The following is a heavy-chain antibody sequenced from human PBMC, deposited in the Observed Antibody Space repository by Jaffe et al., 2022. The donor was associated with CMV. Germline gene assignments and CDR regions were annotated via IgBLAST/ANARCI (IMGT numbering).Heavy chain of an antibody. CDR1: GGSISSYY. CDR2: IYYSGST. D-gene: IGHD6-13*01. Sequence: QVQLQESGPGLVKPSETLSLTCTVSGGSISSYYWSWIRQPPGKGLEWIGYIYYSGSTNYNPSLKSRVTISVDTSKNQFSLKLSSVTAADTAVYYCARDHSSSWKVALGFDPWGQGTLVTVSS. CDR3: ARDHSSSWKVALGFDP. V-gene: IGHV4-59*01. J-gene: IGHJ5*02.